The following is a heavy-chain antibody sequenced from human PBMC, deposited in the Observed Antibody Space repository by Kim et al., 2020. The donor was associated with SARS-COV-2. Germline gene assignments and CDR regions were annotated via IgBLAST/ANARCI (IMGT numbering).Heavy chain of an antibody. Sequence: SETLSLTCTVSGGSIRSQYWSWIRQPPGKRLEWLGNIYYTGRTSYNPSLKSRVTMSVDTSKNQFSLNLSSVTAADTAVYYCARAVYYYDGNGYSLDLWGR. CDR3: ARAVYYYDGNGYSLDL. CDR2: IYYTGRT. V-gene: IGHV4-59*08. CDR1: GGSIRSQY. J-gene: IGHJ2*01. D-gene: IGHD3-22*01.